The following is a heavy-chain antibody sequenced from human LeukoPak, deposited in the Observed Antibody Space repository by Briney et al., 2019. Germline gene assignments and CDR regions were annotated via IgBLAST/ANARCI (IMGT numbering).Heavy chain of an antibody. CDR3: ARFCSGGSCYRDAPDYYYYGMDV. J-gene: IGHJ6*02. CDR2: INPSGGST. CDR1: GYTFTSYY. V-gene: IGHV1-46*01. Sequence: ASEKVSCKASGYTFTSYYMHWVRQAPGQGLEWMGIINPSGGSTSYAQKFQGRVTMTRDTSTSTVYMELSSLRSEDTAVYYCARFCSGGSCYRDAPDYYYYGMDVWGQGTTVTVSS. D-gene: IGHD2-15*01.